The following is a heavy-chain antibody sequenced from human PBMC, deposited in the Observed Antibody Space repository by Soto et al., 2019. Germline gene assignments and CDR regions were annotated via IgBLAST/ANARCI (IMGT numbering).Heavy chain of an antibody. CDR2: IIPIFGTA. J-gene: IGHJ4*02. CDR1: GGTFSSYA. CDR3: ATGGTDYGDYEMRGYYFDY. D-gene: IGHD4-17*01. V-gene: IGHV1-69*01. Sequence: QVQLVQSGAEVKKPGSSVKVSCQASGGTFSSYAISWVRQAPGQGLEWMGGIIPIFGTANYAQKLQGRVTITADESTSTAYMELSSLRSEDTAVYYCATGGTDYGDYEMRGYYFDYWGQGTLVTVSS.